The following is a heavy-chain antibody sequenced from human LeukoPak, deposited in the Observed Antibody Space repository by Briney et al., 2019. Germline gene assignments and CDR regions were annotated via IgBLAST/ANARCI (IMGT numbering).Heavy chain of an antibody. V-gene: IGHV1-46*01. CDR2: INPSGGNT. D-gene: IGHD2-15*01. CDR3: ARDSSDIRSLIAH. J-gene: IGHJ1*01. CDR1: GYTFTSYY. Sequence: ASVKVSCKASGYTFTSYYMHWVRQAPGQGLEWMGIINPSGGNTSYAQKFQGRVTITADESASTAYMEVSSLRSEDTAVYYCARDSSDIRSLIAHWGQGTLVTVSS.